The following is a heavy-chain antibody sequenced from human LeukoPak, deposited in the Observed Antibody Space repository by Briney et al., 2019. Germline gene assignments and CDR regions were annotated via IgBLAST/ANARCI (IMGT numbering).Heavy chain of an antibody. CDR2: INPSGGST. D-gene: IGHD3-10*01. CDR1: GYTFTSYY. Sequence: ASVKVSCKASGYTFTSYYMHWVRQAPGQGLEWMGIINPSGGSTSYAQKFQGRVTMTRDMSTSTVYMELSSLRSEDTAVYYCATRLAGYYGSGSYPYWGQGTLVTVSS. CDR3: ATRLAGYYGSGSYPY. J-gene: IGHJ4*02. V-gene: IGHV1-46*01.